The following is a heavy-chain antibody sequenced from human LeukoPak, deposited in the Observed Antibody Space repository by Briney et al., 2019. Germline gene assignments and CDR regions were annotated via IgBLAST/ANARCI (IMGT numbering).Heavy chain of an antibody. V-gene: IGHV1-2*02. J-gene: IGHJ1*01. CDR1: GYTFTCYY. Sequence: GASVKVSCKASGYTFTCYYMHWVRQAPGQGLEWMGWINPTSGGTNYAQKFQGRVTMTRDRDSSKAYMELSGLRSNDTAVYYCAREAGDSSSTSCQEYLQYWGQGTLVTVSS. D-gene: IGHD2-2*01. CDR2: INPTSGGT. CDR3: AREAGDSSSTSCQEYLQY.